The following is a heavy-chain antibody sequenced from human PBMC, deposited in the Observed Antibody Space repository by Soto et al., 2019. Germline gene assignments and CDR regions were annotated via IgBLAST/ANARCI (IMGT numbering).Heavy chain of an antibody. V-gene: IGHV3-64D*08. CDR1: GFTFSSYA. J-gene: IGHJ6*02. D-gene: IGHD3-10*01. CDR3: VKPGPSIYGSGSYYNVPQHYYYYGMDV. Sequence: GGSLRLSCSASGFTFSSYAMHWVRQAPGKGLEYVSAISSNGGSTYYADSVKGRFTISRDNSKNTLYLQMSSLRAEDTAVYYCVKPGPSIYGSGSYYNVPQHYYYYGMDVWGQGTTVTVSS. CDR2: ISSNGGST.